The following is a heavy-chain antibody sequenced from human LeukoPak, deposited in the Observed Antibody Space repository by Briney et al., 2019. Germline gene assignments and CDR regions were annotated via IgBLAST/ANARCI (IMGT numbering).Heavy chain of an antibody. CDR3: AKDLTVAGTPTYFDY. V-gene: IGHV3-23*01. D-gene: IGHD6-19*01. CDR2: ISGSGGST. Sequence: GGSLRLSCAASGFTFSSYAMSWVRQAPGKGLEWVSAISGSGGSTYYADSVKGRFTISRDNSKNTLYLQMNSLRAEDTAVYYCAKDLTVAGTPTYFDYWGQGTLVTVSS. CDR1: GFTFSSYA. J-gene: IGHJ4*02.